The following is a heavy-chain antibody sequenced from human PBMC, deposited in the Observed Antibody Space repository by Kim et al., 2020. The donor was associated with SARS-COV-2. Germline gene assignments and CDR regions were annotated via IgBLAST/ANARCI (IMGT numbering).Heavy chain of an antibody. V-gene: IGHV3-33*01. J-gene: IGHJ6*02. D-gene: IGHD6-13*01. CDR3: ARGLPYSSSWYGYDYYYGMDV. CDR2: IWYDGSNK. Sequence: GGSLRLSCAASGFTFSSYGMHWVRQAPGKGLEWVAVIWYDGSNKYYADSVKGRFTISRDNSKNTLYLQMNSLRAEDTAVYYCARGLPYSSSWYGYDYYYGMDVWGQGTTVTVSS. CDR1: GFTFSSYG.